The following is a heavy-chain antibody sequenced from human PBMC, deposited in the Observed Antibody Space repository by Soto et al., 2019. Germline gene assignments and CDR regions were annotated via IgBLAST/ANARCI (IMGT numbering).Heavy chain of an antibody. D-gene: IGHD5-12*01. J-gene: IGHJ4*02. CDR1: GFTFSNHA. V-gene: IGHV3-33*01. CDR2: IWGDGSNK. CDR3: ASTVDIVATMHY. Sequence: QVQLVESGGGVVQPGRSLSLSCSASGFTFSNHAMHWVRQAPGKGLEWVAQIWGDGSNKYYADSVKGRFTISRDNSKNTLYLQMNSLRAEDTAVYYCASTVDIVATMHYWGQGTLVTVSS.